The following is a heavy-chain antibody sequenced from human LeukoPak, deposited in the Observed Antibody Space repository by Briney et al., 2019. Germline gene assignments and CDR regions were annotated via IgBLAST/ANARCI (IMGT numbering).Heavy chain of an antibody. V-gene: IGHV3-64D*09. CDR2: ISGSGGSA. CDR3: VKVAEVVSGDY. D-gene: IGHD3-22*01. Sequence: PGGSLRLSCSASGFTFSSYAMHCVRQAPGKGLECVSAISGSGGSAYYADSVKGRFTISRDNSKNTLYLQMSSLRPDDTAVYFCVKVAEVVSGDYWGQGTVVTVSS. J-gene: IGHJ4*02. CDR1: GFTFSSYA.